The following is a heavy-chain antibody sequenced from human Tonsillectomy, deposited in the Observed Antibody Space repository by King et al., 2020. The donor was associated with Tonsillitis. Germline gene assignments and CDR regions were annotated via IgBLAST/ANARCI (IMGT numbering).Heavy chain of an antibody. CDR3: AKDLMTTVTSLNSAAIDH. V-gene: IGHV3-23*04. CDR2: VSGSGVST. CDR1: GFTFSNYA. D-gene: IGHD4-11*01. J-gene: IGHJ4*02. Sequence: VQLVESGGGSVQPGGSLRLSCAASGFTFSNYAMNWVRQAPGKGLEWVSGVSGSGVSTYYADSVKGRFTVSRDNSKNTLFLQMNSPRAEDTAVYYCAKDLMTTVTSLNSAAIDHWGQGTLVTVSS.